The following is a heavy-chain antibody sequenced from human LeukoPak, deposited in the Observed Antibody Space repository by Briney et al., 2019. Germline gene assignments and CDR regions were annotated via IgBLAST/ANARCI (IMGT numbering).Heavy chain of an antibody. D-gene: IGHD2-21*02. J-gene: IGHJ3*02. CDR3: ARVLCGGDCWGGRGAFDI. Sequence: GGSLRLSCAASGFTFSSYEMNWVRQAPGKGLEWVSDISSSGSTIYYADSVKGRFTISRDNAKNSLYLQMNSLRAEDTAVYYCARVLCGGDCWGGRGAFDIWGQGTMVTVSS. CDR1: GFTFSSYE. CDR2: ISSSGSTI. V-gene: IGHV3-48*03.